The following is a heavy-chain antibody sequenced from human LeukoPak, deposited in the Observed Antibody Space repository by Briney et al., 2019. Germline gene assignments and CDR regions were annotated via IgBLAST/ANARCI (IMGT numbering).Heavy chain of an antibody. D-gene: IGHD3-10*01. CDR3: AKEPASGSCFDY. CDR2: ISGSGTST. CDR1: GYTFNSYA. V-gene: IGHV3-23*01. J-gene: IGHJ4*02. Sequence: PGGSLRLSCTASGYTFNSYAMSWVRQAPGKGLEWVSGISGSGTSTYYADSVKGRFTISRDNSKNTLYLQMNSLRAEDTALYYCAKEPASGSCFDYWGQWTLVTVSS.